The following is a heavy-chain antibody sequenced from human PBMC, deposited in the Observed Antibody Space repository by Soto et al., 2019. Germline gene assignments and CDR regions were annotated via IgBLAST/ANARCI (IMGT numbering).Heavy chain of an antibody. J-gene: IGHJ6*03. V-gene: IGHV3-7*01. Sequence: GGSLRLSCAASGFTFSSYWMSWVRQAPGKGLEWVANIKQDGSEKYYVDSVKGRFTISRDNAKNSLYLQMNSLRAEDTAVYYWARDLRVGVVVPAASYYYYYMDVWGKGTTVTVSS. CDR3: ARDLRVGVVVPAASYYYYYMDV. D-gene: IGHD2-2*01. CDR1: GFTFSSYW. CDR2: IKQDGSEK.